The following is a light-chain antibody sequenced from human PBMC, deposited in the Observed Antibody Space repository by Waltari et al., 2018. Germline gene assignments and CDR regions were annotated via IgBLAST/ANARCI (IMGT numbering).Light chain of an antibody. CDR3: ASWDDSHYV. J-gene: IGLJ1*01. CDR2: RNN. Sequence: QSVLTQPPSASETPGQRVTISCSGSNSNLGSNYLYWHQQLPGPAPKLLIYRNNQRPPGVPDRFSASKSGTSASLAIDGLRSEDEAVYYCASWDDSHYVFGPGTQVTVL. V-gene: IGLV1-47*01. CDR1: NSNLGSNY.